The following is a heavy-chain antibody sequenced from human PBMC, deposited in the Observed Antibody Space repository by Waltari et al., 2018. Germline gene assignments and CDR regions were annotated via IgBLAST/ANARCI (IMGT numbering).Heavy chain of an antibody. D-gene: IGHD3-22*01. J-gene: IGHJ4*02. CDR1: GLTFSIDE. CDR2: ISSSGGTI. CDR3: ARNDYYDTSGHDY. V-gene: IGHV3-48*03. Sequence: EVQLVESGGGLVQPGGSLRLSCAASGLTFSIDEMNWVRQPPGKGLEWVSYISSSGGTIYYTDSVKGRFSISRDNAKNSLYLQMNSLRAEDTAVYYCARNDYYDTSGHDYWGQGTLVTVSS.